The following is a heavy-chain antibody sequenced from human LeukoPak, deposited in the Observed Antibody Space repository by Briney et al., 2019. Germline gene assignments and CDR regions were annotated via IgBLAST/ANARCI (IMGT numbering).Heavy chain of an antibody. CDR1: GGSISSYY. CDR3: ARAGAGYSSSWYGGNWFDP. D-gene: IGHD6-13*01. J-gene: IGHJ5*02. V-gene: IGHV4-59*01. Sequence: SETLSLTCTVSGGSISSYYWSWIRQPPGKGLEWIGYIYYSGSTNYNPSLKSRVTISVDTSKNQFSLKLSSVTAADTAVYYCARAGAGYSSSWYGGNWFDPWGQGTLVTVSS. CDR2: IYYSGST.